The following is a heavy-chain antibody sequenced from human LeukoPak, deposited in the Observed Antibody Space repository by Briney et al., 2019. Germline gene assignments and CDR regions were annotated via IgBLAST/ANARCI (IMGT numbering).Heavy chain of an antibody. CDR3: ARVVNYAPYYYYMDV. V-gene: IGHV1-69*13. J-gene: IGHJ6*03. CDR1: VGTFSSYA. D-gene: IGHD4-11*01. CDR2: IIPIFGTA. Sequence: SVKVSCKASVGTFSSYAISWVRQAPGQGLEWMGGIIPIFGTANDAQKFQGRVTITADESTSTAYMELSSLRSEDTAVYYCARVVNYAPYYYYMDVWGKGTTVTVSS.